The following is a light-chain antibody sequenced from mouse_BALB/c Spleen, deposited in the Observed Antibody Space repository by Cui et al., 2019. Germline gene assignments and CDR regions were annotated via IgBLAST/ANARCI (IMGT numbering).Light chain of an antibody. J-gene: IGKJ4*01. CDR2: NTS. Sequence: DIQTTQTTSCLSASLGDRVTISCRASQDISNYLAWYQQKPDRSVQLLIYNTSRLHAGVPSRFSGSGSGTDFSLTISNLEQEDFATYFCQQHNTLPFTFGSGTKLEIK. CDR1: QDISNY. V-gene: IGKV10-96*01. CDR3: QQHNTLPFT.